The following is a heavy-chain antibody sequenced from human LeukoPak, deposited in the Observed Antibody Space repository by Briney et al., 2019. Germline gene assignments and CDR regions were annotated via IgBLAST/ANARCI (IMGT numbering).Heavy chain of an antibody. CDR2: ISNGGTT. J-gene: IGHJ4*02. D-gene: IGHD2-21*02. Sequence: GGSLRLSCVASGFTFNSYSMSWVRQAPGKGLEWVSLISNGGTTYYADSVKGRFTISRDISENTLYLQMNSLRAEDTAVYYCAKEARQCGPDCFSLLNCWGQGTLVTVSS. V-gene: IGHV3-23*01. CDR3: AKEARQCGPDCFSLLNC. CDR1: GFTFNSYS.